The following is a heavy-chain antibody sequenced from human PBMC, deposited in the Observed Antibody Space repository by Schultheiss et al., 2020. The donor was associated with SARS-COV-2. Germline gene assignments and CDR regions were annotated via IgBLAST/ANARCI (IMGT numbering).Heavy chain of an antibody. CDR1: GYTFTSYG. CDR2: INPSGGST. D-gene: IGHD2-15*01. J-gene: IGHJ3*02. CDR3: ARGDIGYFDAFDI. Sequence: ASVKVSCKASGYTFTSYGISCVRQAPGQGLEWMGIINPSGGSTSYAQKFQGRVTITRDTSASTAYMELSSLRSEDTAVYYCARGDIGYFDAFDIWGQGTMVTVSS. V-gene: IGHV1-46*01.